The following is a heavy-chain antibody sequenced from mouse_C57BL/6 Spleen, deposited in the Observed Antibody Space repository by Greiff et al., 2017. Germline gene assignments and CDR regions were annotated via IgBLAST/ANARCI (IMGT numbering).Heavy chain of an antibody. CDR1: GYTFTTYP. D-gene: IGHD2-1*01. Sequence: QMQLKESGAELVKPGASVKMSCKASGYTFTTYPIEWMKQNHGKSLEWIGDFHPYNDDTKYNEKFKGKATLTVEKSSSIVYLELSRLTSDDSAVYYCARRHGNYVGAWFAYWGQGTLFTVSA. CDR2: FHPYNDDT. CDR3: ARRHGNYVGAWFAY. J-gene: IGHJ3*01. V-gene: IGHV1-47*01.